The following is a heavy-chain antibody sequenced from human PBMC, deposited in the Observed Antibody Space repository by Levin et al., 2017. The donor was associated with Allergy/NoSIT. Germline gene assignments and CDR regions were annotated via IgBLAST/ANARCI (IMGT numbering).Heavy chain of an antibody. CDR1: GGSVSSGSYY. CDR2: IDYRGRT. Sequence: SQTLSLTCTVSGGSVSSGSYYWTWIRQPPGKGLEWIGYIDYRGRTNYNPALKSRVTISVDTSNNQFSLKLSSVTAADTDVYYCARDLNTDTHFDYWGPGTLVTVSS. CDR3: ARDLNTDTHFDY. V-gene: IGHV4-61*01. D-gene: IGHD4-11*01. J-gene: IGHJ4*02.